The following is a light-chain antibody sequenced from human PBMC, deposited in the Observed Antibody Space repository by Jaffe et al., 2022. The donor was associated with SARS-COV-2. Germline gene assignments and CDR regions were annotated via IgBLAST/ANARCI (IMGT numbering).Light chain of an antibody. CDR1: QSISSW. V-gene: IGKV1-5*03. J-gene: IGKJ3*01. CDR3: QQYKTYFHT. CDR2: KAS. Sequence: DIQMTQSPSTLSASVGDRVTITCRASQSISSWLAWYQQKPGKAPKLLIYKASDLESGVSSRFSGSGSGTEFTLTISSLQPDDFATYYCQQYKTYFHTFGPGTKVDI.